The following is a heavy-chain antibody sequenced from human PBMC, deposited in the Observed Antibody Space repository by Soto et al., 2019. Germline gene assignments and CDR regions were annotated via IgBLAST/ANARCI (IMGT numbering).Heavy chain of an antibody. Sequence: GGSLRRSCAPSGFTFSSYAMSWVRQAPGKRLGWVSIISGSGVSKNYADSVKGRFTNSRDNSKNTLYLQIISLRADHTAVYYCRKLDYGDYTVDYGMVVWGQGTTVTVSS. D-gene: IGHD4-17*01. V-gene: IGHV3-23*01. CDR1: GFTFSSYA. CDR3: RKLDYGDYTVDYGMVV. J-gene: IGHJ6*02. CDR2: ISGSGVSK.